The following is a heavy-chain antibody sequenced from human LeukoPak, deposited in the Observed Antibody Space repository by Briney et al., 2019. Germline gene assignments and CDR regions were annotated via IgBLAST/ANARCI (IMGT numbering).Heavy chain of an antibody. V-gene: IGHV4-61*02. J-gene: IGHJ4*02. Sequence: SETLSLTCTVSGGSISSGSYYWSWIRQPAGKGLEWIGRIYTSGSTNYNPSLKSRVTISVDTSKNQFSLKLSSVTAADTAVYYCARAPIVVVNSPYYYFDYWGQGTLVTVSS. D-gene: IGHD3-22*01. CDR3: ARAPIVVVNSPYYYFDY. CDR1: GGSISSGSYY. CDR2: IYTSGST.